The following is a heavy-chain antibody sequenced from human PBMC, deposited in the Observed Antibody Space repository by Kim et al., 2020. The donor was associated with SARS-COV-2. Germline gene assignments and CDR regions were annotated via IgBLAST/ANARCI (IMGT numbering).Heavy chain of an antibody. V-gene: IGHV3-23*01. CDR2: ISGSGGDT. J-gene: IGHJ3*02. CDR1: GFTFRNYA. Sequence: GGSLRLSCAPSGFTFRNYAMNWVRQAPGKGLEWVSGISGSGGDTYHADSVKGRFTISRDNSKNTLYLQMNSLRAEDTAIYYCAKDRGAYSGYPYDAFDMWGQGTMVTVSS. D-gene: IGHD5-12*01. CDR3: AKDRGAYSGYPYDAFDM.